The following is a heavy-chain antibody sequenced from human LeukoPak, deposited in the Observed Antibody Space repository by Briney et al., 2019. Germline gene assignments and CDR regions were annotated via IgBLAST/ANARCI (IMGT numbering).Heavy chain of an antibody. J-gene: IGHJ5*02. Sequence: SETLSLTCTVSGGSISSYYWSWIRQSPGKGLEWIGYIRNSGSTNYNPSLKSRVTMPVDTSKNQFSLKLSSVTAADTAVYYCARWAAAGERRENWFDPWGQGTLVTVSS. D-gene: IGHD6-13*01. CDR2: IRNSGST. CDR1: GGSISSYY. CDR3: ARWAAAGERRENWFDP. V-gene: IGHV4-59*01.